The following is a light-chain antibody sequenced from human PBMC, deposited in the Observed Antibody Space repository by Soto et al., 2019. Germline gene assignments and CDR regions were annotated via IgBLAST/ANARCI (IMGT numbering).Light chain of an antibody. V-gene: IGKV3-15*01. CDR1: QSVSTK. Sequence: EIVMTQSPATLSVSPGERATLSCRASQSVSTKVAWYQQKPGQAPRLLIYATSTRATGAPARFSGSGSGTEFTLTISNLHSEDFAVHSCQEYGNWPPITFGQGTRLEIK. CDR2: ATS. CDR3: QEYGNWPPIT. J-gene: IGKJ5*01.